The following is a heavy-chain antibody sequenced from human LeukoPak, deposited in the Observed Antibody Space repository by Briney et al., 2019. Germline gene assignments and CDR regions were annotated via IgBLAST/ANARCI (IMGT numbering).Heavy chain of an antibody. Sequence: ASVKVSCKASGYTFTGYYMHWVRQAPGQGLEWMGWINPNSGGTNYAQKFQGRVTMTRDTSISTAYMELSRLRSDDTAVYYCARETGGGQLWFARKPYYFDYWGQGTLVTVSS. J-gene: IGHJ4*02. V-gene: IGHV1-2*02. CDR1: GYTFTGYY. CDR2: INPNSGGT. CDR3: ARETGGGQLWFARKPYYFDY. D-gene: IGHD5-18*01.